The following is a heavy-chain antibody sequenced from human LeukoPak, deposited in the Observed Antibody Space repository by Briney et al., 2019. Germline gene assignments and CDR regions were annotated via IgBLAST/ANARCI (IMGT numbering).Heavy chain of an antibody. V-gene: IGHV3-23*01. J-gene: IGHJ4*02. CDR1: GFTFSSYG. Sequence: GGSLRLSCAASGFTFSSYGMSWVRQAPGKGLQWVSFITTSGATASYADSVKGRFTISRDNPRNTLYMQMNSLRDEDTALYYCAIMHGYYDGSGYWVQWGQGTLVTVSS. D-gene: IGHD3-22*01. CDR2: ITTSGATA. CDR3: AIMHGYYDGSGYWVQ.